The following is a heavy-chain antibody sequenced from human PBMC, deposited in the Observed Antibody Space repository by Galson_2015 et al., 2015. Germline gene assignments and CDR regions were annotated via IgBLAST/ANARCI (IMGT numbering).Heavy chain of an antibody. D-gene: IGHD3-10*01. V-gene: IGHV2-5*02. CDR2: IYWDDDK. J-gene: IGHJ3*02. CDR3: AHRPNHYYNWAFDI. CDR1: AFSLSTSGVG. Sequence: PELVKPTQTLTLPCTFSAFSLSTSGVGVGWIRQPPGKALEWLALIYWDDDKRYSPSLKSRLTITKDTSKNQVVLTMTNKDPVDKATYYCAHRPNHYYNWAFDIWGQGTMVTVSS.